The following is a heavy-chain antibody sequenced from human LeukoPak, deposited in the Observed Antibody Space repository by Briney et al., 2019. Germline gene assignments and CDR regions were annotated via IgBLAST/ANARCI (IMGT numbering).Heavy chain of an antibody. J-gene: IGHJ4*02. V-gene: IGHV3-23*01. CDR3: AARDCSSSSCYRFDY. Sequence: GGSLRLSCAASGFTFSSYAMSWVRQAPGKGLEWVSGISGSGGSTYYADSVKGRFTISRDNSKNTLYLQMNSLRAEDTAVYYCAARDCSSSSCYRFDYWGQGTLITVSS. CDR2: ISGSGGST. D-gene: IGHD2-2*02. CDR1: GFTFSSYA.